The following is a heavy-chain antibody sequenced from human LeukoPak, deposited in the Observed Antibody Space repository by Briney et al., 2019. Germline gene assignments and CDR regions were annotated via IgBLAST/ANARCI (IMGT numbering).Heavy chain of an antibody. CDR3: TSEQLWFRGDAFDI. CDR1: GGTFSSYA. J-gene: IGHJ3*02. D-gene: IGHD5-18*01. V-gene: IGHV1-69*06. CDR2: IIPIFGTA. Sequence: SVKVSCKASGGTFSSYAISWVRQAPGQGLEWMGGIIPIFGTANYAQKFQGRVTITADKSTSTAYMELSSLRSEDTAVYYCTSEQLWFRGDAFDIWGQGTMVTVSS.